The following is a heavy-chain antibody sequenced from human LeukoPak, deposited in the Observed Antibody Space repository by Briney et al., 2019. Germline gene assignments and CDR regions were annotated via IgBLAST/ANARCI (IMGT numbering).Heavy chain of an antibody. CDR3: ARRAGEYSHPYDY. V-gene: IGHV3-53*01. Sequence: GGSLRLSCTVSGFTVSINSMSWVRQAPGKGLEWVSFIYSGGNTDYSDSVKGRFTISRDNSKNTLYLQMNSLRAEDTAVYYCARRAGEYSHPYDYWGQGTLVTVSS. J-gene: IGHJ4*02. CDR2: IYSGGNT. CDR1: GFTVSINS. D-gene: IGHD4-17*01.